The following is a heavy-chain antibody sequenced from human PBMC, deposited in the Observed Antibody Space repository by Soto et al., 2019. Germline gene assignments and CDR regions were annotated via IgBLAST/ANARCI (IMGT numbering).Heavy chain of an antibody. V-gene: IGHV4-34*01. CDR2: INHSGST. Sequence: SETLSLTCAVYGGSFSGYYWSWIRQPPGKGLEWIGEINHSGSTNYNPSLKSRVTISVDTSKNQFSLKLSSVTAADTAVYYCASQPAPEGSFDYWGQGTLVTVSS. D-gene: IGHD2-2*01. CDR3: ASQPAPEGSFDY. J-gene: IGHJ4*02. CDR1: GGSFSGYY.